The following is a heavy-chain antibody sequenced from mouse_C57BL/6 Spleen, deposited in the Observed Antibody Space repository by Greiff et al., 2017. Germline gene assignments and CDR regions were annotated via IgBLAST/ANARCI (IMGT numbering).Heavy chain of an antibody. D-gene: IGHD2-1*01. V-gene: IGHV5-4*01. Sequence: EVHLVESGGGLVKPGGSLKLSCAASGFTFSSYAMSWVRQTPEKRLEWVATISDGGSYTYYPDNVKGRFTISRDNAKNNLYLQMSHLKSEDTAMYYCARDGGGYYGSFDYWGQGTTLTVSS. CDR2: ISDGGSYT. CDR1: GFTFSSYA. CDR3: ARDGGGYYGSFDY. J-gene: IGHJ2*01.